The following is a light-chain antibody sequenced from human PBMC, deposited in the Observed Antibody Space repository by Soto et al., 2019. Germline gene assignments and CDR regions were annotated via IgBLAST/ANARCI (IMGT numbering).Light chain of an antibody. J-gene: IGKJ4*01. CDR1: QSISSN. CDR2: GAS. CDR3: QQYNNWPLT. Sequence: EIMMTQSPATLSVSPGERATLSCRASQSISSNLAWYHQKPGQAPRLLIYGASTRATGIPARFSGSGSGTEFTLTISSLQSEDFAVYYCQQYNNWPLTFGGGTKVEIK. V-gene: IGKV3-15*01.